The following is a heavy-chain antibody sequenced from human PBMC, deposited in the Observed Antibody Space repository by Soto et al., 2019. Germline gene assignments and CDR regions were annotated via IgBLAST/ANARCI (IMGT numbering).Heavy chain of an antibody. CDR1: GYTFTSYG. J-gene: IGHJ6*03. V-gene: IGHV1-18*01. CDR3: ARDLPSDFWSGYFRYYMDV. CDR2: ISAYNGNT. D-gene: IGHD3-3*01. Sequence: ASLKVSCKASGYTFTSYGISWVRQAPGQGLEWMGWISAYNGNTNYAQKLQGRVTMTTDTSTSTAYMELRSLRSDDTAVYYCARDLPSDFWSGYFRYYMDVWGKGTTVTVSS.